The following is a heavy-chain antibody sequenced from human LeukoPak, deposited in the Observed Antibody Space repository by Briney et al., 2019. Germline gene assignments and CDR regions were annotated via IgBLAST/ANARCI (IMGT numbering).Heavy chain of an antibody. V-gene: IGHV3-33*01. CDR1: GFTFSSYG. CDR3: ARGLRYPDY. J-gene: IGHJ4*02. CDR2: IWYDGSNK. Sequence: QSGGSLRLSCAASGFTFSSYGVHWVRQAPGKGLEWVAVIWYDGSNKYYADSVKGRFTISRDNSKNTLYLQMNSLRAEDTTVYYCARGLRYPDYWGQGTLVTVSS. D-gene: IGHD1-1*01.